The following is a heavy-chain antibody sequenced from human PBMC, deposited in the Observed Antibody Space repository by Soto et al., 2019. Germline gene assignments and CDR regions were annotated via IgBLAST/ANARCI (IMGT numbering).Heavy chain of an antibody. D-gene: IGHD1-1*01. CDR2: IYYSGST. J-gene: IGHJ4*02. V-gene: IGHV4-31*03. Sequence: TLSLTCTVSGGSISSGGYYWSWIRQHPGKGLEWIGYIYYSGSTYYNPSLKSRVTISVDTSKNQFSLKLSSVTAADTAVYYCARSRRQASTSFDYWGQGTLVTVSS. CDR1: GGSISSGGYY. CDR3: ARSRRQASTSFDY.